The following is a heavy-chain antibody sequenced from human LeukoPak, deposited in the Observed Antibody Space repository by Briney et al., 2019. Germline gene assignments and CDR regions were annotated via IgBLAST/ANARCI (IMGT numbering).Heavy chain of an antibody. CDR2: IYHSGST. D-gene: IGHD2-21*02. Sequence: PSETLSLTCTVSGYSISSGYYWGWIRQPPGKGLEWIGSIYHSGSTYYNPSLKSRVTISVDTSKNQFSLKLSSVTAADTAVYYCAREAGLAVVTAVFDYWGQGTLVTVSS. V-gene: IGHV4-38-2*02. J-gene: IGHJ4*02. CDR3: AREAGLAVVTAVFDY. CDR1: GYSISSGYY.